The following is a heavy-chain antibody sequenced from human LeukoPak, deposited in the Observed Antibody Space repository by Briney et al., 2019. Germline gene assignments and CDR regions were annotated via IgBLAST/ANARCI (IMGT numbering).Heavy chain of an antibody. Sequence: SETLSLTCTVSGGSISSYYWTWIRQPAGKGLEWIGRIYTSGSTNYNPSLKSRVTLSVDTSKNQFSLKLTSVTAADTAVYYCVRKGISAVAGAFDIWGQGTMVTVSS. CDR2: IYTSGST. CDR3: VRKGISAVAGAFDI. J-gene: IGHJ3*02. D-gene: IGHD6-19*01. CDR1: GGSISSYY. V-gene: IGHV4-4*07.